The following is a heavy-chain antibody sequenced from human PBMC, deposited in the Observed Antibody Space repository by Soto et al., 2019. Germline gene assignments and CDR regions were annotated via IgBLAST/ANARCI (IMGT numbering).Heavy chain of an antibody. J-gene: IGHJ4*02. Sequence: GGSLRLSCAASGFTFSSYAMSWVRQAPGKGLEWVSAISGSGGSTYYADSVKGRFTISRDNSKNTLYLQMNSLRAEDTAVYYCAKLSDSSGYYSLRLLDYFDYWGQGTLVTV. CDR3: AKLSDSSGYYSLRLLDYFDY. V-gene: IGHV3-23*01. CDR1: GFTFSSYA. D-gene: IGHD3-22*01. CDR2: ISGSGGST.